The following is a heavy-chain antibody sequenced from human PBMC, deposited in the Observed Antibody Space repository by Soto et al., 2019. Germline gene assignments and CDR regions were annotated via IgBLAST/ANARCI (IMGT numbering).Heavy chain of an antibody. D-gene: IGHD1-26*01. CDR1: GGSVSSGSYY. V-gene: IGHV4-61*01. CDR2: IYYSGST. J-gene: IGHJ4*02. CDR3: ASTVVWELFGYYFDY. Sequence: QVQLQESGPGLVKPSETLSLTCTVSGGSVSSGSYYWSWIRQPPGKGLEWIGYIYYSGSTNYNPSLKCRVTISVDTSKNQFSLKLSSVTAADTAVYYCASTVVWELFGYYFDYWGQGTLVTVSS.